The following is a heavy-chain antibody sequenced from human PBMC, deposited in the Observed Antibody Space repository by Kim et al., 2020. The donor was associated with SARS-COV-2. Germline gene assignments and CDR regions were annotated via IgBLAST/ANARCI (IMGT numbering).Heavy chain of an antibody. V-gene: IGHV3-48*02. D-gene: IGHD3-22*01. J-gene: IGHJ1*01. CDR1: GFTFSSYS. CDR3: ARGYYDSSGYYYPEYFQH. Sequence: GGSLRLSCAASGFTFSSYSMNWVRQAPGKGLEWVSYISSSSTIYYADSVKGRFTISRDNAKNSLYLQMNSLRDEDTAVYYCARGYYDSSGYYYPEYFQH. CDR2: ISSSSTI.